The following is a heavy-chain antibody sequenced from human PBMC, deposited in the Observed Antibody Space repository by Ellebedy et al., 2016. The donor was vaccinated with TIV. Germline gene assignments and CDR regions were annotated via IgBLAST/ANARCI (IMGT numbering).Heavy chain of an antibody. D-gene: IGHD4/OR15-4a*01. V-gene: IGHV4-59*11. Sequence: MPSETLSLTCTVSAGSIGSHYWSRIRQPPGKGLEWIGCVSYSGGTNCNPSLKSRVTISRDTSKNQFSLKVASVTAADTAVYYCARGMVGTTPFDYWGQGTLVTVS. CDR3: ARGMVGTTPFDY. CDR1: AGSIGSHY. J-gene: IGHJ4*02. CDR2: VSYSGGT.